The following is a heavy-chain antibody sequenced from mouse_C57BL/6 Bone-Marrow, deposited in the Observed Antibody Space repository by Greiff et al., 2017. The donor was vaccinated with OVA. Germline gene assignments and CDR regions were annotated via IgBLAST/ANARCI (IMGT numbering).Heavy chain of an antibody. CDR1: GYTFTSYW. CDR2: IDPSDSYT. D-gene: IGHD1-1*01. J-gene: IGHJ3*01. Sequence: QVQLQQSGAELVKPGASVKLSCKASGYTFTSYWMQWVKQRPGQGLEWIGEIDPSDSYTNYNQKFKGKATLTVETSSSTAYMQLSSLTSEDSAVYYCASNYYGSSPFAYWGQGTLVTVSA. V-gene: IGHV1-50*01. CDR3: ASNYYGSSPFAY.